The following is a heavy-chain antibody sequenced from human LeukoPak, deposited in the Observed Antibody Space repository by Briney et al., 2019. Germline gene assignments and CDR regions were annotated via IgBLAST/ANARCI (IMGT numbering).Heavy chain of an antibody. V-gene: IGHV1-46*01. CDR2: INPSGGST. CDR1: GYTFTSYY. D-gene: IGHD3-16*01. CDR3: ARRGKGLGYYMDV. Sequence: ASVKVSCKASGYTFTSYYMHWVRQAPGQGLEWMGIINPSGGSTSCAQRFQGRVTMTRNTSISTAYMELSSLTSEDTAMYYCARRGKGLGYYMDVWGKGTTVTISS. J-gene: IGHJ6*03.